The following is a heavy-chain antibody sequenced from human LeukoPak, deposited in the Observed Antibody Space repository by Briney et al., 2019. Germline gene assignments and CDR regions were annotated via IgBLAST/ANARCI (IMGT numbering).Heavy chain of an antibody. D-gene: IGHD1-20*01. V-gene: IGHV1-69*05. CDR3: ARGPYNWNDCRYFDY. J-gene: IGHJ4*02. CDR2: IIPIFGTA. Sequence: SVKVSCKASGGTFSSYAISWVRQAPGQGLEWMGGIIPIFGTANYAQKFQGRVTITTDESTSTAYMELSSLRSEDTAVYYCARGPYNWNDCRYFDYWGQGTLVTVSS. CDR1: GGTFSSYA.